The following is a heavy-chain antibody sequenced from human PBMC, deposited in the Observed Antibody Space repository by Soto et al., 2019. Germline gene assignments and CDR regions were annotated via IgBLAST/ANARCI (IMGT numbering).Heavy chain of an antibody. CDR2: IYPGDSDT. J-gene: IGHJ6*02. V-gene: IGHV5-51*01. CDR3: TRHGDPRYYYYYGMDV. Sequence: GESLKISCKGSGYSFTSYWIGWVRQMPGKGLEWMGIIYPGDSDTRYSPSFQGQVTISADKSISTAYLQWSSLKASDTAMYYCTRHGDPRYYYYYGMDVWGQGTTVTVSS. CDR1: GYSFTSYW. D-gene: IGHD2-21*02.